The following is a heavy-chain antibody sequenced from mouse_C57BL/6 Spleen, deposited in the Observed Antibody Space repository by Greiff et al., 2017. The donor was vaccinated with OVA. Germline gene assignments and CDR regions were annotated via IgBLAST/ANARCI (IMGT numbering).Heavy chain of an antibody. CDR3: ARGGKTAQPPFDY. J-gene: IGHJ2*01. V-gene: IGHV1-53*01. Sequence: QVQLQQSGTELVKPGASVKLSCKASGYTFTSYWMHWVKQRPGQGLEWIGNINPSNGGTNYNEKFKSKATLTVDKSSSTAYMQLSSLTSEDSAVYDCARGGKTAQPPFDYWGQGTTLTVSS. D-gene: IGHD3-2*02. CDR1: GYTFTSYW. CDR2: INPSNGGT.